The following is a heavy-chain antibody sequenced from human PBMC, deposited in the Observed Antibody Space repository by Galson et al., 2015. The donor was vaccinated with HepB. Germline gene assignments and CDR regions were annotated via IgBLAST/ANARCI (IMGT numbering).Heavy chain of an antibody. CDR3: ARVSISNFVVRGVINYFDY. CDR1: GGSISSYY. D-gene: IGHD3-10*01. J-gene: IGHJ4*02. CDR2: IYYSGST. V-gene: IGHV4-59*01. Sequence: LSLTCTVSGGSISSYYWSWIRQPPGKGLEWIGYIYYSGSTNYNPSLKSRVTISVDTSKNQFSLKLSSVTAADTAVYYCARVSISNFVVRGVINYFDYWGQGTLVTVSS.